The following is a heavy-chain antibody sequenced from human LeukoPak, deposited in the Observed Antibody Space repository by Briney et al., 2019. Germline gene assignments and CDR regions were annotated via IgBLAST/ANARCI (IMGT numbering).Heavy chain of an antibody. V-gene: IGHV4-59*08. CDR2: IYYSGST. CDR1: GGSISSYY. D-gene: IGHD3-22*01. J-gene: IGHJ4*02. CDR3: ARHVDSSGPNFDY. Sequence: SETLSLNCTVSGGSISSYYWSWIRQPPGKGLEWIGYIYYSGSTNYNPSLKSRVTISVDTSKNQFSLKLSSVTAADTAVYYCARHVDSSGPNFDYWGQGTLVTVSS.